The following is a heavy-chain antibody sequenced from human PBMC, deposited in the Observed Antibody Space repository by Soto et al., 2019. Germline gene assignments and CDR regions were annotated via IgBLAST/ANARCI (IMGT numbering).Heavy chain of an antibody. CDR1: GFTFSDHY. CDR3: ARESLLGDRDEAADI. J-gene: IGHJ3*02. D-gene: IGHD1-26*01. Sequence: DVHLVQSGGGLVQPGGSLRLSCVTSGFTFSDHYMTWIRQAPGRGLEWVANIKQDGSEQFYVDSVKGRFTIYRDNAKKSLFLQMDSLRFEDTGVYYCARESLLGDRDEAADIWGQGTMVTVSS. V-gene: IGHV3-7*04. CDR2: IKQDGSEQ.